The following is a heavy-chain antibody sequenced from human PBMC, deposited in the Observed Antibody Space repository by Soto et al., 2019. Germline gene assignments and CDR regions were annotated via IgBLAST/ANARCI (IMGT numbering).Heavy chain of an antibody. CDR3: AGGGRYCSGGSCYPTLFDY. J-gene: IGHJ4*02. CDR1: GGSISSGGYY. Sequence: QVQLQESGPGLVKPSQTLSLTCTVSGGSISSGGYYWSWIRQHPGKGLEWIGYIYYSGSTYYNPSLKSRVTISVDTSKNQFSLKLSSVTAADTAVYYWAGGGRYCSGGSCYPTLFDYWGQGTLVTVSS. V-gene: IGHV4-31*03. CDR2: IYYSGST. D-gene: IGHD2-15*01.